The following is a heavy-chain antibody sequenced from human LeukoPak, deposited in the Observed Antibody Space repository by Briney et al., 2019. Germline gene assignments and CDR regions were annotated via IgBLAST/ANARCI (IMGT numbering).Heavy chain of an antibody. CDR2: ISSSSSYI. CDR3: ARDSLGELSFSSSDY. CDR1: GFTFSSYS. Sequence: PGRSLRLSCAASGFTFSSYSMNWVRQAPGKGLEWVSSISSSSSYIYYADSVKGRFTISRDNAKNSLYLQMNSLRAEDTAVYYCARDSLGELSFSSSDYWGQGTLVTVSS. D-gene: IGHD3-16*02. J-gene: IGHJ4*02. V-gene: IGHV3-21*01.